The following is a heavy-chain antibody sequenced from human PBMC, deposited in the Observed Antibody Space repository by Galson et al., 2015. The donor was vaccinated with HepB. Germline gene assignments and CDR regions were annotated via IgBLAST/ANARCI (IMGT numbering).Heavy chain of an antibody. CDR2: INSDGSST. Sequence: SLRLSCAASGFTFSSYWMHWVRQAPGKGLVWVSRINSDGSSTSYADSVKGRFTISRDNAKNTLYLQMNSLRAEDTAVYYCARDEPMNCGGDCYSSNFDYWGQGTLVTVSS. J-gene: IGHJ4*02. D-gene: IGHD2-21*02. V-gene: IGHV3-74*01. CDR3: ARDEPMNCGGDCYSSNFDY. CDR1: GFTFSSYW.